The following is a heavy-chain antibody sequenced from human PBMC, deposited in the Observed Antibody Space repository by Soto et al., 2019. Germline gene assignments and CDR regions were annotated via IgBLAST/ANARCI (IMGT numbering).Heavy chain of an antibody. CDR1: GGTFSSYA. V-gene: IGHV1-69*01. Sequence: QVQLAQSGAEVKEPGSSVKVSCKASGGTFSSYAISWVQQAPGQGLEWMGGIIPVFGAPNYAQRFQGRVTLTADESTSTAYMDLISLRSDDTAVYYCARTMEQLVPPDYYYYGMDVWGQGTTVTVSS. D-gene: IGHD6-6*01. CDR2: IIPVFGAP. CDR3: ARTMEQLVPPDYYYYGMDV. J-gene: IGHJ6*02.